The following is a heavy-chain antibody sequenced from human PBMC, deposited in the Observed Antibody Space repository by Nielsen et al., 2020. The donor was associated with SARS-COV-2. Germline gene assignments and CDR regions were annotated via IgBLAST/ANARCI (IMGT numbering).Heavy chain of an antibody. CDR1: GFTFSSYW. J-gene: IGHJ3*02. Sequence: GESLKISCAASGFTFSSYWMHWVRQAPGKGLVWVSRINSDGSSTSYADSVKGRFTISRDNAKNTLYLQMNSLRAEDTAVYYCARGGDYTPFGDAFDIWGQGTMVTVSS. V-gene: IGHV3-74*01. CDR3: ARGGDYTPFGDAFDI. CDR2: INSDGSST. D-gene: IGHD4-11*01.